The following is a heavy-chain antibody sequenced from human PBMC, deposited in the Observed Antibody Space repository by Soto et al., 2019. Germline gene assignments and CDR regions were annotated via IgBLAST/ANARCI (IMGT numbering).Heavy chain of an antibody. CDR1: GYPFTSFS. J-gene: IGHJ4*02. CDR3: ARGNPYTTRRYYLDF. D-gene: IGHD2-2*02. Sequence: GSVKVFFKACGYPFTSFSVHLVRQAPGQGLEWMGLINPTGGTTNISQNFQGTVTMTSDTSTSTVYMEVSSLRFEDTAVYYCARGNPYTTRRYYLDFWGQGTMVTVSS. V-gene: IGHV1-46*01. CDR2: INPTGGTT.